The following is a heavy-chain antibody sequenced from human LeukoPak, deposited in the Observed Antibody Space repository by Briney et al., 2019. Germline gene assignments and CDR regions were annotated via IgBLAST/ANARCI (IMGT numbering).Heavy chain of an antibody. Sequence: SETLSLTCTVSGGSVSSGNFYWSWIRQPPGKGLEWIGEINHSGSTNYNPSLKSRVTISVDTSKNQFSLKLSSVTAADTAVYYCARGGGDFWSGVGYFDYRGQGTLVTVSS. V-gene: IGHV4-39*07. CDR1: GGSVSSGNFY. J-gene: IGHJ4*02. CDR2: INHSGST. D-gene: IGHD3-3*01. CDR3: ARGGGDFWSGVGYFDY.